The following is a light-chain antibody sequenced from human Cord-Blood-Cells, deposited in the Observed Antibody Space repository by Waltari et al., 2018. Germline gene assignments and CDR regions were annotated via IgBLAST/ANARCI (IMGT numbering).Light chain of an antibody. CDR2: EGS. CDR1: SSDVGSYNL. V-gene: IGLV2-23*01. CDR3: CSYAGSSTYVV. Sequence: QSALTQPASVSGSPGQSITISCTGTSSDVGSYNLVSWYQQHPGKAPKLMIYEGSKRPSGVSNRFSGSKSGNTAPLTISGLQAEDEADYYCCSYAGSSTYVVFGGGTTLTVL. J-gene: IGLJ2*01.